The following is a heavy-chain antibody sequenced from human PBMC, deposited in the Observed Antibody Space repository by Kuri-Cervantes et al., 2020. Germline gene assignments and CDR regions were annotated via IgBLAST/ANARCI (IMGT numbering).Heavy chain of an antibody. CDR1: GGSFSSYY. CDR2: INHSGST. J-gene: IGHJ6*02. CDR3: ASEGGRTVTIEGDYGMDV. D-gene: IGHD4-17*01. Sequence: GSLRLSCAVYGGSFSSYYWSWIRQPPGKGLEWIGEINHSGSTNYNPSLKSRVTISVDTSKNQFSLKLSSVTAADTAVYYCASEGGRTVTIEGDYGMDVWGQGTTVTVSS. V-gene: IGHV4-34*01.